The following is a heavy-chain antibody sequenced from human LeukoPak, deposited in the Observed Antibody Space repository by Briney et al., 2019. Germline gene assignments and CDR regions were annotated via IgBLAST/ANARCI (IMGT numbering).Heavy chain of an antibody. CDR1: GFTFSSYS. J-gene: IGHJ3*02. Sequence: GGSLRLSCAASGFTFSSYSMNWVRQSPGKGLEWVANIKQDGSEKYYVDSVKGRFTISRDNSKNTLSLQMNSLRAEDTAVYYCAKDWGLWLLVAFDIWGQGTMVTVSS. CDR2: IKQDGSEK. CDR3: AKDWGLWLLVAFDI. D-gene: IGHD3-9*01. V-gene: IGHV3-7*03.